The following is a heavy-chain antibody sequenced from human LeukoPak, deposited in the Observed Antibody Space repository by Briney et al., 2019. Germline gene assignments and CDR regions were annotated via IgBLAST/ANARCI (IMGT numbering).Heavy chain of an antibody. CDR1: GYTFTGYY. D-gene: IGHD3-22*01. V-gene: IGHV1-2*03. J-gene: IGHJ3*02. Sequence: LGASVKVSCKASGYTFTGYYMHWVRQAPGQGLEWMGWINPNSGGTNYAQKFQGRVTMTRDTSISTAYMELSRLRSDDTAVYYCARDWKAYYDSSGYHDAFDIWGQGTMVTVSS. CDR2: INPNSGGT. CDR3: ARDWKAYYDSSGYHDAFDI.